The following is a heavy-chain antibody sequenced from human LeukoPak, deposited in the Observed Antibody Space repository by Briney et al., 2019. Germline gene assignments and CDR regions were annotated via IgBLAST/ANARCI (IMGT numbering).Heavy chain of an antibody. Sequence: PGGSLRLSCAASGFTFSSYSMNWVRQAPGKGLEWVSSISSSSSYIYYADSVKGRFTISRDNAKNSLYLQMNSLRAEDAAVYYCAIGSAMVNGYWGQGTLVTVSS. CDR2: ISSSSSYI. V-gene: IGHV3-21*01. D-gene: IGHD4/OR15-4a*01. CDR1: GFTFSSYS. CDR3: AIGSAMVNGY. J-gene: IGHJ4*02.